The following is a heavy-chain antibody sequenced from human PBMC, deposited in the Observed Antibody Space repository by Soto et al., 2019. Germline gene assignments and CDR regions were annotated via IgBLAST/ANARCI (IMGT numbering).Heavy chain of an antibody. CDR3: ARLQGDNSGTYGMYV. D-gene: IGHD3-10*01. CDR2: ISNSGGTI. V-gene: IGHV3-23*01. J-gene: IGHJ6*02. CDR1: GFSLRNYG. Sequence: EVQLLESGGGLVQPGGSLRLSCAASGFSLRNYGMNWVRQAPGKGLEWVSVISNSGGTIKYADSVKGRFTISRDNFQSKVYLELNSLRAEDTAVYYCARLQGDNSGTYGMYVWGQGTTVTVS.